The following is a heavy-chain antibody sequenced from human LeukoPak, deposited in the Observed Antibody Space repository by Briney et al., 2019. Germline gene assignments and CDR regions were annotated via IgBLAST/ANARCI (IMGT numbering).Heavy chain of an antibody. J-gene: IGHJ5*02. D-gene: IGHD2-15*01. Sequence: ASVKVSCKASGYTFTSYGISWVRQAPGQGLEWMGWISAYNGNTNYAQKLQGRVTMTTDTPTSTAYMELRSLRSDDTAVYYCASFDCSGGSCPWGQGTLVTVSS. CDR1: GYTFTSYG. CDR3: ASFDCSGGSCP. V-gene: IGHV1-18*01. CDR2: ISAYNGNT.